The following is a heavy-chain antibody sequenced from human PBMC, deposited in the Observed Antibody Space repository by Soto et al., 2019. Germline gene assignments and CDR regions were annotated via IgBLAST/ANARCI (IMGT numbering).Heavy chain of an antibody. J-gene: IGHJ5*02. CDR2: TYYSGST. D-gene: IGHD4-17*01. Sequence: PSETLSLTCTVSGGSISSGGYYWSWIRQHPGKGLEWIGSTYYSGSTYFNPYLKSRVTISVDTSKNQFSLKLSSVTAADPAVYYCARTPDYGGNRNWLEPWGQGTVLTVSS. CDR3: ARTPDYGGNRNWLEP. V-gene: IGHV4-31*03. CDR1: GGSISSGGYY.